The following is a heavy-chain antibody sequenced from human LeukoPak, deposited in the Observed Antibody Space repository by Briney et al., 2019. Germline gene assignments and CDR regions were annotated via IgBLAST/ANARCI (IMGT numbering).Heavy chain of an antibody. V-gene: IGHV1-2*02. Sequence: EASVKVSCKASGYTFTSYDINWVRQAPGQGLEWMGWINPNSGGTNYAQKFQGRVTMTRDTSISTAYMELSRLRSDDTAVYYCARDWIQLEGYYYYYMDVWGKGTTVTVSS. D-gene: IGHD5-18*01. CDR3: ARDWIQLEGYYYYYMDV. CDR2: INPNSGGT. J-gene: IGHJ6*03. CDR1: GYTFTSYD.